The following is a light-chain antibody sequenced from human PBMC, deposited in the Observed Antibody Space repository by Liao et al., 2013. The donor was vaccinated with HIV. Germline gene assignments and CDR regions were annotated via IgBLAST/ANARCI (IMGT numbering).Light chain of an antibody. CDR3: QVWDSSSDHPRL. J-gene: IGLJ2*01. V-gene: IGLV3-21*01. CDR1: NIGSKS. Sequence: SYVLTQPPSVSVAPGKTARITCGGNNIGSKSVHWYQQKPGQAPVLVIDYDSDRPSGIPERFSGSNSGNTATLTISRVEAGDEADYYCQVWDSSSDHPRLFGGGTKLTVL. CDR2: YDS.